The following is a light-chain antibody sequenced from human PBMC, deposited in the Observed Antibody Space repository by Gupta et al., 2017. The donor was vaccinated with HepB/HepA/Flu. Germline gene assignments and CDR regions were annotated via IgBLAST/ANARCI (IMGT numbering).Light chain of an antibody. CDR1: QSVSSY. J-gene: IGKJ4*01. Sequence: EIVLTQSPATLSLSPGERATLSCRASQSVSSYLAWYQQKPGQAPRLLIYDASNRATGIPARFSGSGSGTDXTLTISXLEPEDFAVYYCQQHSNWPRLTFGXGTKVEIK. V-gene: IGKV3-11*01. CDR3: QQHSNWPRLT. CDR2: DAS.